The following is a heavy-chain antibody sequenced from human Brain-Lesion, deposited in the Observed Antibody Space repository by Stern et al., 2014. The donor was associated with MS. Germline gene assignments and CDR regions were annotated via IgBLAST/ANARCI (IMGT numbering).Heavy chain of an antibody. CDR3: ARFPASRPHVFDS. CDR1: GGSISSSNW. V-gene: IGHV4-4*02. D-gene: IGHD6-13*01. Sequence: VQLVESGPGLVKPSGTLSLTCAVSGGSISSSNWWSWVRQSPGKGLEWIGESDHSGRPIHNPSLKSRVPVADDKSQNRVSLTLRSVTAADTAVYFCARFPASRPHVFDSWGQGTLVTVSS. CDR2: SDHSGRP. J-gene: IGHJ4*02.